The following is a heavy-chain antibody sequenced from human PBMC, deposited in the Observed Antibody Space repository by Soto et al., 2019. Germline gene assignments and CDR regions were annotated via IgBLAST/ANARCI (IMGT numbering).Heavy chain of an antibody. CDR2: ISSSSSVI. CDR3: ARDLSWGSNWYYYMDV. CDR1: GFFRIGCA. Sequence: GGSHRLSSTTSGFFRIGCAMNWVRPATGKGLEWVSYISSSSSVIDYADSVKGRFTVSRDNARNSLYLQMNSLRAEDTAVYYCARDLSWGSNWYYYMDVWGKGTTVTVSS. J-gene: IGHJ6*03. V-gene: IGHV3-48*01. D-gene: IGHD7-27*01.